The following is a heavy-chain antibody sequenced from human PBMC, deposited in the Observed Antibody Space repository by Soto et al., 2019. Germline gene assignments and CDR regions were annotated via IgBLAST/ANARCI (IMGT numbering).Heavy chain of an antibody. CDR1: GFSFSNCG. Sequence: PGGSLRLSCSASGFSFSNCGMHWVRQAPGKGLEWVAAISSDGSDKYYSESVKGRFTISRDNSKNTLFLQMNSLRVEDTAVYYCVKGSEVARQELAYWGQGTLVTVSS. CDR2: ISSDGSDK. CDR3: VKGSEVARQELAY. D-gene: IGHD2-15*01. V-gene: IGHV3-30*18. J-gene: IGHJ4*02.